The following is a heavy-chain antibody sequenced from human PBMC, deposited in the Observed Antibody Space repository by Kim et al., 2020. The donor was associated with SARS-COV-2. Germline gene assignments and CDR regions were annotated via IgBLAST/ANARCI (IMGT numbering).Heavy chain of an antibody. D-gene: IGHD5-12*01. CDR3: ARCRDGYKHFDF. J-gene: IGHJ4*02. CDR2: IKQDGSEK. V-gene: IGHV3-7*01. CDR1: GFTFSAFW. Sequence: LSLTCAASGFTFSAFWMSWVRQAPGKGLEWVANIKQDGSEKSYVDSVKGRFTFSRDNAKNSLYLQMNSLRAEDTAVYYCARCRDGYKHFDFWGQGTQVTVSS.